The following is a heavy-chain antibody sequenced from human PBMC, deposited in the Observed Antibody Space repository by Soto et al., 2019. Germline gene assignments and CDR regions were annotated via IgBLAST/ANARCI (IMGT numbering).Heavy chain of an antibody. J-gene: IGHJ4*02. CDR3: ARGAHAYPYYFDS. V-gene: IGHV4-30-2*01. Sequence: QLQLQESGSGLVKPSQTLSLTCAVSGGSISSAVYSWNWIRQPPGKGLEWIGYIFHTGSTYSNPTLKRRVTILLDTSKKQFSLKLSSVTAADTAVYYGARGAHAYPYYFDSWGQGTLVTVSS. CDR1: GGSISSAVYS. D-gene: IGHD2-2*01. CDR2: IFHTGST.